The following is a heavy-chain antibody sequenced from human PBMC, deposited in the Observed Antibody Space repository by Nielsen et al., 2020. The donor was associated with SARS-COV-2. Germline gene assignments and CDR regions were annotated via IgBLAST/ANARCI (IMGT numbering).Heavy chain of an antibody. CDR1: GFIFYEYA. J-gene: IGHJ6*02. Sequence: GGSLRLSCAASGFIFYEYAMYWFRQAPGTVLEWVSGISRDSGSIDYVDSVKGRFTISRDNAKNSLYLQMNSLRAEDTALYYCAKDWRTGRSLGLFGMDVWGQGTTVIVSS. V-gene: IGHV3-9*01. D-gene: IGHD7-27*01. CDR3: AKDWRTGRSLGLFGMDV. CDR2: ISRDSGSI.